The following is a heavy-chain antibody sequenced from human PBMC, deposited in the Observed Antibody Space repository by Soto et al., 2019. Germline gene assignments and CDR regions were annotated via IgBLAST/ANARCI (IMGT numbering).Heavy chain of an antibody. J-gene: IGHJ5*02. V-gene: IGHV4-4*07. CDR2: IHGSGNT. CDR1: GGCISNYY. CDR3: ARDMAEYPYNWFDP. Sequence: XATLSLTCTVCGGCISNYYWSWIRQPAGKGLEWIARIHGSGNTIYNPSVKSRVTMSVDTSKNQFSLRLNSVTAADAAVYYCARDMAEYPYNWFDPWGQGILVTVSS. D-gene: IGHD3-10*01.